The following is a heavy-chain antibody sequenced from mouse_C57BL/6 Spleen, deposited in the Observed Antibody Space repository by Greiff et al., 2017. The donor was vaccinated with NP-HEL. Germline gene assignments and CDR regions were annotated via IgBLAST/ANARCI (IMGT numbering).Heavy chain of an antibody. Sequence: QVHVKQPGAELVRPGPSVKLSCKASGYSFTSYWMHWVKQRPIQGLKWIGNIDPSDSETHYNQKFKDKATLTVDKSSSTAYMQLSSLTAEDSAVYYCARWGPYFDYWGQGTTLAVST. V-gene: IGHV1-52*01. CDR2: IDPSDSET. CDR1: GYSFTSYW. J-gene: IGHJ2*01. CDR3: ARWGPYFDY.